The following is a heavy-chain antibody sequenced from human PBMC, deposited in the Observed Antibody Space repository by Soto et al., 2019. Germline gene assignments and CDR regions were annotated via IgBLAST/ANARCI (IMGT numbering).Heavy chain of an antibody. J-gene: IGHJ4*02. D-gene: IGHD6-19*01. CDR2: VSHDGRNT. V-gene: IGHV3-30*18. CDR1: GFTFSDYA. Sequence: VQLVESGGGVVQPGRSLRLSCAASGFTFSDYAMHWVRQAPGKGLEWVAVVSHDGRNTHYADYVKGRFTISSDSSKNTVSLEMTSLRAEDTAVYYCAKGGRQWLVTSDFNYWGQGALVTVSS. CDR3: AKGGRQWLVTSDFNY.